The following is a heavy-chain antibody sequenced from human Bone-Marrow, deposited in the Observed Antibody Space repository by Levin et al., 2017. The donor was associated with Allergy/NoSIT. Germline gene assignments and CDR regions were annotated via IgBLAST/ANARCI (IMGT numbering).Heavy chain of an antibody. CDR2: ISSGRSAI. CDR3: ARDLIADYSSRYYGMDV. CDR1: GFTFSSSS. D-gene: IGHD6-19*01. V-gene: IGHV3-48*02. Sequence: GGSLRLSCAASGFTFSSSSMNWVRQAPGRGLEWVSYISSGRSAIYYADSVKGRFTISRDNARNSLYLQMNSLRDEDTAVYYCARDLIADYSSRYYGMDVWGQGTTVTVS. J-gene: IGHJ6*02.